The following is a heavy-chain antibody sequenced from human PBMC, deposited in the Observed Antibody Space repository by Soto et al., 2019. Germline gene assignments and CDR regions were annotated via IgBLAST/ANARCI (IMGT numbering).Heavy chain of an antibody. V-gene: IGHV3-53*01. CDR1: GFPVSSNY. CDR3: ARGLGEPSPRDNWFDP. CDR2: IYSGGST. J-gene: IGHJ5*02. D-gene: IGHD3-10*01. Sequence: GGSLRLSCAASGFPVSSNYMSWVRQAPGKGLEWVSVIYSGGSTYYADSVKGRFTISRDNSKNTLYLQMNSLRAEDTAVYYCARGLGEPSPRDNWFDPWGQGTLVTVSS.